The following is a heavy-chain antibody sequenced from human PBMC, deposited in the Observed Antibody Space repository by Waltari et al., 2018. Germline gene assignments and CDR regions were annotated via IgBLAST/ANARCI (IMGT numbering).Heavy chain of an antibody. D-gene: IGHD3-22*01. V-gene: IGHV4-61*02. CDR1: GGSIRSGSYY. CDR2: IYTSGST. Sequence: QVQLQESGPGLVKPSQTPSLPCTVSGGSIRSGSYYWSWIRQPAGKGLEWIGRIYTSGSTNYNPSLKSRVTISVDTSKNQFSLKLSSVTAADTAVYYCARGYYDSSGYQTDDYWGQGTLVTVSS. J-gene: IGHJ4*02. CDR3: ARGYYDSSGYQTDDY.